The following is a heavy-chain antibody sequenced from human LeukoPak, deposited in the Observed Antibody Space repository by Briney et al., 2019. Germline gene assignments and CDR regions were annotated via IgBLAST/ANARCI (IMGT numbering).Heavy chain of an antibody. CDR3: ARGRQQLSPRSVGRGLHFDY. CDR2: INHGGST. Sequence: SETLSLTFAVYGGSFSGYYWSWIRQPPGKGLEWIGEINHGGSTNYNPSLKSRVTISVDTSKNQFSLKLSSVTAVDTAVYYCARGRQQLSPRSVGRGLHFDYWGQGTLVTVSS. D-gene: IGHD6-13*01. V-gene: IGHV4-34*01. J-gene: IGHJ4*02. CDR1: GGSFSGYY.